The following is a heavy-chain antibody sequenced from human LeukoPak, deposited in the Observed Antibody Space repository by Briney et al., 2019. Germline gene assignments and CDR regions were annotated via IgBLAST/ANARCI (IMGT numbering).Heavy chain of an antibody. D-gene: IGHD2-2*01. CDR2: INHSGST. CDR3: AKSSYWFDP. J-gene: IGHJ5*02. Sequence: SETLSLTCAVYGGSFSGYYWSWIRQPPGKGLEWIGEINHSGSTNYNPSLKSRVTISVDTSKNQFSLKLSSVTAADTAVYYCAKSSYWFDPWGQGTLVTVSS. V-gene: IGHV4-34*01. CDR1: GGSFSGYY.